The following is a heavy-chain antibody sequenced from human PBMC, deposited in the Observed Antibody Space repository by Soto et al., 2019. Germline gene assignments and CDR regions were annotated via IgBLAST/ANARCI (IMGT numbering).Heavy chain of an antibody. J-gene: IGHJ4*02. V-gene: IGHV1-3*01. Sequence: ASVKVSCKASGYTFTSYAMHWVRQAPGQRLEWMGWINAGNGNTKYSQKFQGRVTITRDPSAGTAYMELSSLRSEDTAVYYCARGPNPYYCDYWGQGTLVTVSS. CDR2: INAGNGNT. CDR1: GYTFTSYA. CDR3: ARGPNPYYCDY.